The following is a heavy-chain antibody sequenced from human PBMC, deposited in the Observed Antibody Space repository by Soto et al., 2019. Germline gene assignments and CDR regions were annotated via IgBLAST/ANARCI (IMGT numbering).Heavy chain of an antibody. CDR1: GYTFTSYY. D-gene: IGHD3-22*01. CDR2: INPSGGST. CDR3: ARDGLRGYYYDSSGYLDY. J-gene: IGHJ4*02. V-gene: IGHV1-46*01. Sequence: RASVKVSCKASGYTFTSYYMHWVRQAPGQGLEWMGIINPSGGSTSYAQKFQGRVTMTRDTSTSTVYMELSSLRSEDTAVYYCARDGLRGYYYDSSGYLDYWGQGTLVTVSS.